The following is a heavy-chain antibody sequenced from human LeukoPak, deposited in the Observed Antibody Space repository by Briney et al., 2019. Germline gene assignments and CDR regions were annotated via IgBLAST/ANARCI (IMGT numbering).Heavy chain of an antibody. D-gene: IGHD4-17*01. CDR1: GFTFSTYA. J-gene: IGHJ4*02. Sequence: GGSLRLSCAASGFTFSTYAMSWVRQAPGKGLEWVSLMSGNGGRTNYAASVKGRFTISRDDSKNTLDLHMNSLRAEDTALYYCVKNLYGACRSPFDYWGQGTLVTVSS. CDR2: MSGNGGRT. CDR3: VKNLYGACRSPFDY. V-gene: IGHV3-23*01.